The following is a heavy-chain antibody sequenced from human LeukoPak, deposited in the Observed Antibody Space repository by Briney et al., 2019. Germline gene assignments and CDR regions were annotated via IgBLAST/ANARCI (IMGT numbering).Heavy chain of an antibody. CDR3: VRLFGDRYGRLDY. J-gene: IGHJ4*02. CDR2: IWFDGSIK. V-gene: IGHV3-33*01. D-gene: IGHD5-18*01. Sequence: GGSLTLSCAASGFTFSSYAMHWVRQAPGRGLEWVAVIWFDGSIKHYADSVKGRFTISRDNSKNMLYLQMNSLRAEDTAVYYCVRLFGDRYGRLDYWGQGTLVTVSS. CDR1: GFTFSSYA.